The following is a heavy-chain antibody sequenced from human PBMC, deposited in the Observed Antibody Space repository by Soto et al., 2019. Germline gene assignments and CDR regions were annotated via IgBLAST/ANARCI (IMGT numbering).Heavy chain of an antibody. CDR2: INPNSGGT. J-gene: IGHJ4*02. Sequence: ASVKVSFTASGYTFTGYDMHWVRQAPGQGLEWMGWINPNSGGTNYAQEFQGWVTMTRDTSISTAYMELSRLRADATAVSYSPRDTPRDSSGYERPPTFDNGGQGTRAPSPQ. V-gene: IGHV1-2*04. CDR3: PRDTPRDSSGYERPPTFDN. CDR1: GYTFTGYD. D-gene: IGHD5-12*01.